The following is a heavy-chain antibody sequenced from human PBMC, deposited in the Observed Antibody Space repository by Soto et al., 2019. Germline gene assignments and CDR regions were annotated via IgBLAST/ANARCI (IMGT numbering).Heavy chain of an antibody. CDR2: TSGSGGST. D-gene: IGHD3-9*01. V-gene: IGHV3-23*01. CDR1: GFTFSSYA. J-gene: IGHJ6*03. Sequence: EVQLLESGGGLVQPGGSLRLSCAASGFTFSSYAMSWVRQAPGKGLEWVSATSGSGGSTYYADSVKGRFTISRDNSKNTLYLQMNSLRAEDTAVYYCAKSSLRYFDWSPMDVWGKGTTVTVSS. CDR3: AKSSLRYFDWSPMDV.